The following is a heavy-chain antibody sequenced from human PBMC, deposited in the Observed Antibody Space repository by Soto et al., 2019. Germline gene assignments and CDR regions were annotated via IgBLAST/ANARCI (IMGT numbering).Heavy chain of an antibody. CDR3: VRLRVTVAVTALDAFGI. CDR2: IYPGDSDT. CDR1: GYSFTSYW. V-gene: IGHV5-51*01. Sequence: GESLKISCKGSGYSFTSYWIGWVSQMPGKGLEWMEIIYPGDSDTRYSASFQRQVTISADKSISTAYLQWSSLKASDTAMYYCVRLRVTVAVTALDAFGIRGQGSMVTVAS. D-gene: IGHD2-21*02. J-gene: IGHJ3*02.